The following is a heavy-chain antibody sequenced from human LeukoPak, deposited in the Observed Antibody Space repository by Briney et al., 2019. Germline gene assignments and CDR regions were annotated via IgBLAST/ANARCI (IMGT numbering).Heavy chain of an antibody. V-gene: IGHV3-74*01. D-gene: IGHD3-10*01. CDR3: ARDTARGGSGY. CDR2: INSDGSST. CDR1: GFTFSSYE. J-gene: IGHJ4*02. Sequence: PGGSLRLSCAASGFTFSSYEMNWVRQAPGKGLVWVSRINSDGSSTSYADSVKGRFTISRDNAKNTLYLQMNSLRAEDTAVYYCARDTARGGSGYWGQGTLVTVSS.